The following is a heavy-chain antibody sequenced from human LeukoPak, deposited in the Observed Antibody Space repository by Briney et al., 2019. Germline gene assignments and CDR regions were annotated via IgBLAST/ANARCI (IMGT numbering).Heavy chain of an antibody. D-gene: IGHD3-22*01. J-gene: IGHJ3*01. CDR1: GYTFTSYG. V-gene: IGHV1-69*06. CDR3: ARSRRITMIVVAAYDAFDV. Sequence: ASVKVSCKASGYTFTSYGISWVRQAPGQGLEWMGGIIPIFGTANYAQKFQGRVTITADKSTSTAYMELRSLRSDDTAVYSCARSRRITMIVVAAYDAFDVWGQGTMVTVSS. CDR2: IIPIFGTA.